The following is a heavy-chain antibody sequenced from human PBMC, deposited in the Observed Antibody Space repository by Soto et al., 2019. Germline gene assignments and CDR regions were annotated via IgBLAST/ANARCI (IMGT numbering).Heavy chain of an antibody. CDR2: INHSGST. V-gene: IGHV4-34*01. J-gene: IGHJ4*02. CDR1: GGSFSGYY. D-gene: IGHD1-7*01. CDR3: ERGGTTDY. Sequence: PSETLSLTCAVYGGSFSGYYWSWIRQPPGKGLEWIGEINHSGSTNYNPSLKSRVTISVDTSKNQFSLKLSSVTAADTAVYYCERGGTTDYWGQGTLVTVSS.